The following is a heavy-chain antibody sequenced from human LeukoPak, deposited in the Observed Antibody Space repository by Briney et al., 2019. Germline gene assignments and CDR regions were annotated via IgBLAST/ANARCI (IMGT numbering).Heavy chain of an antibody. Sequence: PSETLSLTCTVSGGSISIYYWSWIRQPPGKGLDWIGYIYYSGSTNYNPSLKSRVTISVDTSRNQFSLKLSSVTAADTAVYYCARHEKSSGWYYDYWGQGTLVTVSS. CDR1: GGSISIYY. D-gene: IGHD6-19*01. CDR3: ARHEKSSGWYYDY. V-gene: IGHV4-59*08. CDR2: IYYSGST. J-gene: IGHJ4*02.